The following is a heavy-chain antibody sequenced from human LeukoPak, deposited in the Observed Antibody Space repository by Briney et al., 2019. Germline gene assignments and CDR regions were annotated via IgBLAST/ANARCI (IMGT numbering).Heavy chain of an antibody. J-gene: IGHJ6*03. CDR1: GGTFSSYA. CDR2: IIPIFGTA. D-gene: IGHD3-10*01. Sequence: SVKVSCKASGGTFSSYAISWVRQAPGQGLEWMGGIIPIFGTANYAQKFQGRVTITADKSTSTAYMELSSLRSEDTAVYYCARDLGFGERGYYYYYMDVWGKGTTVTISS. V-gene: IGHV1-69*06. CDR3: ARDLGFGERGYYYYYMDV.